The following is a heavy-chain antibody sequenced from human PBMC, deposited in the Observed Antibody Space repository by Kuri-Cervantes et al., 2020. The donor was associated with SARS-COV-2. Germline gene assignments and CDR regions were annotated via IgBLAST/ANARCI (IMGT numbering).Heavy chain of an antibody. CDR1: GFTFSSYA. CDR3: ARDRGFLEWLFDY. V-gene: IGHV3-23*01. J-gene: IGHJ4*02. Sequence: GGSLRLSCAASGFTFSSYAMSWVRQAPGKGLEWVSAISGSGGSTYYADSVKGRFTISRDNSKNTLYLQMNSLRAEDTAVYYCARDRGFLEWLFDYWGQGTLVTVSS. D-gene: IGHD3-3*01. CDR2: ISGSGGST.